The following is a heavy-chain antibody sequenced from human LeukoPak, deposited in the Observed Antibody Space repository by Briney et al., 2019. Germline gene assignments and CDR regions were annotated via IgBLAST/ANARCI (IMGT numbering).Heavy chain of an antibody. CDR2: IYSGGGT. CDR3: ARGSIAVAADV. V-gene: IGHV3-53*01. J-gene: IGHJ6*04. CDR1: GFSVSNYY. Sequence: GGSLRLSCAASGFSVSNYYMSWVRQAPGTGLEWVSVIYSGGGTYYADSVKGRFTISRDDSKSTLSLRMNSLRAEDTAVYYCARGSIAVAADVWGKGTTVTVSS. D-gene: IGHD6-19*01.